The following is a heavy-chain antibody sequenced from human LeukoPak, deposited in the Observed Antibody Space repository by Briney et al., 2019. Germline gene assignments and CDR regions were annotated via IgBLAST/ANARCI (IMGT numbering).Heavy chain of an antibody. CDR2: SSSSGFTI. D-gene: IGHD2-2*01. CDR1: GSTFSSYE. V-gene: IGHV3-48*03. J-gene: IGHJ6*02. CDR3: ARGGENLIEVEPAPMDV. Sequence: GGSLRLSCAASGSTFSSYEMNWVRQAPGKGLEWVSYSSSSGFTIYYADSVKGRFTISRDNIDNSLYLQMNSLRAEDTAVYYCARGGENLIEVEPAPMDVWGRGTTVTVSS.